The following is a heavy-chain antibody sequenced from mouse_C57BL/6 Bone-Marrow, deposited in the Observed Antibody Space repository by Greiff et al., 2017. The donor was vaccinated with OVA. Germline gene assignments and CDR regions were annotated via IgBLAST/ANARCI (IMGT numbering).Heavy chain of an antibody. Sequence: QVQLQQPGTELVKPGASVKLSCKASGYTFTSYWMHWVKQRPGQGLAWIGNINPSNGGTTYNEQFKSQATLTVDKSSSTAYMQLSSLTSADSAVYNCASHFYSFDYWGQGTTLTVSS. CDR3: ASHFYSFDY. J-gene: IGHJ2*01. CDR2: INPSNGGT. CDR1: GYTFTSYW. V-gene: IGHV1-53*01.